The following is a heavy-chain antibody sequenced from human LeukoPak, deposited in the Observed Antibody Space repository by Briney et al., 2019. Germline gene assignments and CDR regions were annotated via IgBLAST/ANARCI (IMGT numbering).Heavy chain of an antibody. J-gene: IGHJ4*02. Sequence: GGSLRLSCAASGFTFSNAWMSWVRQAPGKGLEWVGRIKSKTDGGTTDYAAPVKGRFTISRDDSKNTLYLQMNGLKTEDTAVYYCTTAYYYGSGSRGFDYWGQGTLVTVSS. CDR1: GFTFSNAW. D-gene: IGHD3-10*01. CDR3: TTAYYYGSGSRGFDY. CDR2: IKSKTDGGTT. V-gene: IGHV3-15*01.